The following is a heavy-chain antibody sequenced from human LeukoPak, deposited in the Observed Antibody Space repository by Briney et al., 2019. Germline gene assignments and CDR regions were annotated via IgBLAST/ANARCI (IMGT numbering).Heavy chain of an antibody. J-gene: IGHJ3*02. V-gene: IGHV4-59*01. D-gene: IGHD3-22*01. Sequence: PSETLSLTCTVSGGSFNSYYWSWIRQPPGKGLEWIGYLYFSGSTGYNPSLKSRVSISVETSKNQFSLRLSSVTAADTAVYYCARPYDSSGYYIRGAFDIWGQGAMVTVS. CDR1: GGSFNSYY. CDR3: ARPYDSSGYYIRGAFDI. CDR2: LYFSGST.